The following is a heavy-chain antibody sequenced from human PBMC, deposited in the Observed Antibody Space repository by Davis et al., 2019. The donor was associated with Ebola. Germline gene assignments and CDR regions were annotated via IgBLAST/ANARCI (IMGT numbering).Heavy chain of an antibody. CDR2: IYYSGST. D-gene: IGHD3-3*01. J-gene: IGHJ6*02. CDR3: ARTTIFGVVIIEGDGMDV. V-gene: IGHV4-59*01. Sequence: SESLSLTCSVSGASISSYYWSWIRQPPGKGLEWIGYIYYSGSTNYNPSLKSRVTISVDTSKNQFSLKLSSVTAADTAVYYCARTTIFGVVIIEGDGMDVWGQGTTVTVSS. CDR1: GASISSYY.